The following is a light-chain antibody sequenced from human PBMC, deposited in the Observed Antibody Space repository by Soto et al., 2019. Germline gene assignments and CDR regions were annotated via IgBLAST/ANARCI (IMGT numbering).Light chain of an antibody. CDR2: DAS. CDR1: RRTGGY. Sequence: EIVLTQSPATLPLSPVARCTFSCRSRRRTGGYLGWYQQTPGPAPRLLIYDASNRATGIPVRFSGSGSGTDYTLTITNPEPEDFAVYYCQQYNNWPPVVTFGQGTKVDIK. J-gene: IGKJ1*01. V-gene: IGKV3-11*01. CDR3: QQYNNWPPVVT.